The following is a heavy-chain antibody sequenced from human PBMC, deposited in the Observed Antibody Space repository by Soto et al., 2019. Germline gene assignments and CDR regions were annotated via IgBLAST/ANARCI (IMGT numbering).Heavy chain of an antibody. Sequence: GASVKVSCKASGYTFTSYYMHWVRQAPGQGLEWMGIINPSGGSTSYAQKFQGRVTMTRDTSTSTVYMELSSLRSEDTAVYYCASVGGGLNCSGGSCYGPFAFDIWGQGTMVTVSS. CDR1: GYTFTSYY. V-gene: IGHV1-46*01. CDR2: INPSGGST. J-gene: IGHJ3*02. D-gene: IGHD2-15*01. CDR3: ASVGGGLNCSGGSCYGPFAFDI.